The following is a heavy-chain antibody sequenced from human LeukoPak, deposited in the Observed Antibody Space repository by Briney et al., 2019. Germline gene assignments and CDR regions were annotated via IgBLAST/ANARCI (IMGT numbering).Heavy chain of an antibody. CDR1: GFTFSNYG. J-gene: IGHJ4*02. Sequence: GGSLRLSCAASGFTFSNYGMQWVRRAPGEGLEWVALIAYDGSYKYYADSVKGRFTISRDNSKNTLDLQMNSLRAEDTAVYYCAKDGSAWYLDYWGQGTLVTVSS. V-gene: IGHV3-30*18. D-gene: IGHD6-19*01. CDR3: AKDGSAWYLDY. CDR2: IAYDGSYK.